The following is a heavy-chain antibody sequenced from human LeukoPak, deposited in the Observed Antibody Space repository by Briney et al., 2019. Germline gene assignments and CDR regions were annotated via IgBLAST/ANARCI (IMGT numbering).Heavy chain of an antibody. Sequence: GGSLRLSCAASGFTFGTYGMHWVRQAPGKGLEWVAVISYEGSNKYYADSVKGRFTISRDNSKNTLYLQMNSLRAEDTAVYYCARTAGWYDAFDIWGQGTMVTVSS. V-gene: IGHV3-30*03. D-gene: IGHD6-19*01. CDR3: ARTAGWYDAFDI. CDR2: ISYEGSNK. J-gene: IGHJ3*02. CDR1: GFTFGTYG.